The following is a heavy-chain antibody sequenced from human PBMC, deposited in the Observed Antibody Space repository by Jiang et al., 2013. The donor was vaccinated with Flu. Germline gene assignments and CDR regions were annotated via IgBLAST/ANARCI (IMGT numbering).Heavy chain of an antibody. CDR3: VRRGRSLTGLLGYWFDP. CDR1: GASITSDY. V-gene: IGHV4-59*08. J-gene: IGHJ5*02. CDR2: ISYSGSI. Sequence: GLVKPSETLSLTCTVSGASITSDYWSWIRQPPGKGLEWIGYISYSGSINYSPSLKSRVSMSVDTSKNQFSLTLTSVTAADTAVYYCVRRGRSLTGLLGYWFDPWGQGTLVTVSS. D-gene: IGHD1-26*01.